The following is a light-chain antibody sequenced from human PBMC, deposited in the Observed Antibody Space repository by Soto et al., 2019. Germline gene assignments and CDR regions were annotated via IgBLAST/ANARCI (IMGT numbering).Light chain of an antibody. Sequence: QSVLTQPPSVSAAAGQKVTISCSGSSSNIGNNYVSWYQQLPGTAPKLLIYDNDKRPSGIPDRFSGSKSGTSAKLGVSGIQAGAEADYHCGVWDSSLRALVFGGGTELTVL. CDR2: DND. CDR3: GVWDSSLRALV. V-gene: IGLV1-51*01. J-gene: IGLJ2*01. CDR1: SSNIGNNY.